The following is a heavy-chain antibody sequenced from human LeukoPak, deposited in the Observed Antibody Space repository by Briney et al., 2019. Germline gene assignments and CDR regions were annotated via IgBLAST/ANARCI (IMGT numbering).Heavy chain of an antibody. J-gene: IGHJ4*02. CDR2: IYHSGST. V-gene: IGHV4-30-2*01. Sequence: SETLSLTCTVSGGSISSGGYYWSWIRQPPGKGLEWIGYIYHSGSTYYNPSLKCRVTISVDRSKNQFSLKLSSVTAADTAVYYCARVAIVVVPAAKGWVFDYWGQGTLVTVSS. D-gene: IGHD2-2*01. CDR1: GGSISSGGYY. CDR3: ARVAIVVVPAAKGWVFDY.